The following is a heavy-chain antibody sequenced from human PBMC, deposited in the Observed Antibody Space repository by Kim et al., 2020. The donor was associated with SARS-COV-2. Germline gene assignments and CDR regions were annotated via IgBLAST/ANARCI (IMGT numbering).Heavy chain of an antibody. Sequence: SETLSLTCAVSGGSISSSNWWSWVRQPPGKGLEWIGEIYHSGSTNYNPSLKSRVTISVDKSKNQFSLKLSSVTAADTAVYYCARDRPSYSSSWDAWGGYYYGMDVWGQGTTVTVS. CDR1: GGSISSSNW. V-gene: IGHV4-4*02. J-gene: IGHJ6*02. CDR3: ARDRPSYSSSWDAWGGYYYGMDV. D-gene: IGHD6-13*01. CDR2: IYHSGST.